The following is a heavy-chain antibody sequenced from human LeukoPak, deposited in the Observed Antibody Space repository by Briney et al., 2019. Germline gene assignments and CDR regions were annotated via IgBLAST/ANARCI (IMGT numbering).Heavy chain of an antibody. V-gene: IGHV4-39*07. CDR3: ARGGKATVVTM. Sequence: SETLSLTCTVSGGSISSSSYYWGWIRQPPEKGLEWIGSIYYSGSTYYNPSLKSRVTISVDTSKNQFSLKLSSVTAADTAVYYCARGGKATVVTMWGQGILVTVSS. CDR1: GGSISSSSYY. CDR2: IYYSGST. J-gene: IGHJ4*02. D-gene: IGHD4-23*01.